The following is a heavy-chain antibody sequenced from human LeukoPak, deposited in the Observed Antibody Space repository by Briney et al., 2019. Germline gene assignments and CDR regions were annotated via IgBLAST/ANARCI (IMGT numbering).Heavy chain of an antibody. CDR2: ISYDGSNK. CDR3: ARALWSGPVYYGMDV. V-gene: IGHV3-30-3*01. D-gene: IGHD3-10*01. J-gene: IGHJ6*02. Sequence: PGGSLRLSCAASGFTFSSYAMRWVRQAPGKGLEWVAVISYDGSNKYYADSVKVRFTISRDNSKNTLYLQMNSLRAEDTAVYYCARALWSGPVYYGMDVWGQGTTVTVSS. CDR1: GFTFSSYA.